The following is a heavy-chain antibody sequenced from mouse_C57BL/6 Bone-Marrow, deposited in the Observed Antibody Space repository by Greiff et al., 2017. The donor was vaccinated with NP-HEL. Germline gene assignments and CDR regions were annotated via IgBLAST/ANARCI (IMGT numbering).Heavy chain of an antibody. D-gene: IGHD2-5*01. Sequence: EVQLQQSGPELVKPGASVKISCKASGYTFTDYYMNWVKQSHGKSLEWIGDINPNNGGTGYNQKFKGKATLTVDKSYSTAYMELRSLTADDSAVYYCARRGPYYSNYGYAMDYWGQGTSVTVSS. CDR3: ARRGPYYSNYGYAMDY. CDR1: GYTFTDYY. CDR2: INPNNGGT. J-gene: IGHJ4*01. V-gene: IGHV1-26*01.